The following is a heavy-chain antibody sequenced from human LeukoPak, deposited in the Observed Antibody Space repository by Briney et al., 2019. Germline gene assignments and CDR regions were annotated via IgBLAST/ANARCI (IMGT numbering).Heavy chain of an antibody. J-gene: IGHJ4*02. CDR1: GYTFISYY. CDR2: INPSSGSP. CDR3: ARDPYPGDYGDYGPLFG. Sequence: GASVKVSCKASGYTFISYYIHWVRQAPGQGLEWMGVINPSSGSPSYAQNFQGRVTMTRDTSTSTVYMELSSLRPEDTAVYYCARDPYPGDYGDYGPLFGWGQGTLVTVSS. V-gene: IGHV1-46*01. D-gene: IGHD4-17*01.